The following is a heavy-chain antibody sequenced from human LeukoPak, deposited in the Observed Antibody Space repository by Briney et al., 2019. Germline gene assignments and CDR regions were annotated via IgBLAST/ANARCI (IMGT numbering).Heavy chain of an antibody. CDR1: GFTFSHFW. D-gene: IGHD3-10*01. J-gene: IGHJ4*02. CDR2: IKEDGREK. CDR3: ARGGRPDY. V-gene: IGHV3-7*01. Sequence: PGGSLRLSCAASGFTFSHFWMSWVRQAPGKGLECVANIKEDGREKYYVDSVKGRFTISRDNAKNSLYLQMSSLRAEDTAVYYCARGGRPDYWGQGTLVTVSS.